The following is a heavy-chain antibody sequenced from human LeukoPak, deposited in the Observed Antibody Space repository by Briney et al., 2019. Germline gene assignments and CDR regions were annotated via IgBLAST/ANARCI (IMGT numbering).Heavy chain of an antibody. J-gene: IGHJ3*02. CDR2: IYYSGST. CDR1: GGSISSSSYY. Sequence: SETLSLTCTVSGGSISSSSYYWGWIRQPPGKGLEWIGSIYYSGSTYYNPSLKSRVTISVDTSKNQFSLKLSSVTAADTAVYYCASHQGGPKDDAFDIWGQGTMVTVSS. V-gene: IGHV4-39*07. CDR3: ASHQGGPKDDAFDI. D-gene: IGHD2-2*01.